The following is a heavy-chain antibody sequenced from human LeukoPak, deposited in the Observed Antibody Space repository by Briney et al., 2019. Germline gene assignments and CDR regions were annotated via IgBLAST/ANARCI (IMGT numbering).Heavy chain of an antibody. J-gene: IGHJ4*02. CDR1: GFTFSSYS. V-gene: IGHV3-21*01. CDR2: ISSSSSYI. CDR3: ARNNDY. Sequence: GGSLRLSCAASGFTFSSYSMNWVRQAPGKGLEWVSSISSSSSYIYHADSVEGRFTISRDNAKNSLHLQMNSLRAEDTAVYYCARNNDYWGQGTLVTVSS.